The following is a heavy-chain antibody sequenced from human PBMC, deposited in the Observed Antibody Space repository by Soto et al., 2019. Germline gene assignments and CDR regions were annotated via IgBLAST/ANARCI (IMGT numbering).Heavy chain of an antibody. D-gene: IGHD6-19*01. CDR3: ARDQRLYSYSSPLYLYFDS. Sequence: QVQLQESGPGLVKPSETLSLTCTVSGGSMSSNYWSWIRQSAGKGLEWIGRIYTSGTTNYNPSIKSRVPMSVDTSKNRFSLKLTSVTAADTAVYYCARDQRLYSYSSPLYLYFDSWGQGSLVTVSS. J-gene: IGHJ4*02. CDR2: IYTSGTT. V-gene: IGHV4-4*07. CDR1: GGSMSSNY.